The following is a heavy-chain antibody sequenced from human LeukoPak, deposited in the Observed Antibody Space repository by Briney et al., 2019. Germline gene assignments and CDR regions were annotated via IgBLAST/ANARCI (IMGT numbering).Heavy chain of an antibody. V-gene: IGHV4-39*07. CDR2: IYYRGST. D-gene: IGHD2-15*01. CDR1: GGSISSSSYY. J-gene: IGHJ4*02. CDR3: ARGPTPAPQYYFDY. Sequence: SETLSLTCTVSGGSISSSSYYWGWIRQPPGKGLEWIGSIYYRGSTYYNPSLKSRVTISVDTSKNQLSLKLSSVSAADTAVYYCARGPTPAPQYYFDYWGQGTLVTVSS.